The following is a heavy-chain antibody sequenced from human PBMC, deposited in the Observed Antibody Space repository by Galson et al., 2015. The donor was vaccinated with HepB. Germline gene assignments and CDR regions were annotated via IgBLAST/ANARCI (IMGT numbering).Heavy chain of an antibody. J-gene: IGHJ6*02. CDR2: INAGNGNT. CDR3: ARGEIYCSSTSCYDNYYYGMDV. D-gene: IGHD2-2*01. CDR1: GYTFTSYA. Sequence: SVKVSCKASGYTFTSYAMHWVRQAPGQRLEWMGWINAGNGNTKYSQKFQGRVTITRDTSASTAYMELSSLRSEGTAVYYCARGEIYCSSTSCYDNYYYGMDVWGQGTTVTVSS. V-gene: IGHV1-3*01.